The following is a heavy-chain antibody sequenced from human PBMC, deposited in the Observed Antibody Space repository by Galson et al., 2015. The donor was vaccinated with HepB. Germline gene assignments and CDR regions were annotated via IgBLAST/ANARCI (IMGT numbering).Heavy chain of an antibody. D-gene: IGHD6-19*01. J-gene: IGHJ6*02. CDR1: GGTFSTYS. V-gene: IGHV1-69*13. CDR3: ARDQFVSVADTDYYYYGMDV. CDR2: IIPIFGTA. Sequence: SVKVSCKASGGTFSTYSISWVRQAPGQGLEWMGGIIPIFGTANYAQKFQGRVTITADESTSTAYMELSSLRSEDTAVYYCARDQFVSVADTDYYYYGMDVWGQGTTVTVSS.